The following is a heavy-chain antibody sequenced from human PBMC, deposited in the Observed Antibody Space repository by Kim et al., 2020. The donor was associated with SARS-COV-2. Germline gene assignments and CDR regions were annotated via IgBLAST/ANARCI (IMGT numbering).Heavy chain of an antibody. J-gene: IGHJ6*02. Sequence: GGSLRLSCAASGFTFSDYYMSWIRQAPGKGLEWVSYISSSGTTIYYADSVKGRFTISRDNAKNSLYLQMNSLRAEDTAVYYCARDRHKSVWFGDYYYYGMDVWGQGTTVTVSS. V-gene: IGHV3-11*01. CDR2: ISSSGTTI. CDR1: GFTFSDYY. CDR3: ARDRHKSVWFGDYYYYGMDV. D-gene: IGHD3-10*01.